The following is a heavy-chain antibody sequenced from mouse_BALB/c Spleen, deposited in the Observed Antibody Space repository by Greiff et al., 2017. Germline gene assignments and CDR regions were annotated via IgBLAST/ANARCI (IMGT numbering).Heavy chain of an antibody. V-gene: IGHV14-3*02. Sequence: EVQLQQSGGELVKPGASVKLSCTASGFNIKDTYMHWVKQRPEQGLEWIGRIDPANGNTKYDPKFQGKATITADTSSNTAYLQLSSLTSEDTAVYYCARRGMITIYAMDYWGQGTSVTVSS. CDR1: GFNIKDTY. J-gene: IGHJ4*01. CDR2: IDPANGNT. D-gene: IGHD2-4*01. CDR3: ARRGMITIYAMDY.